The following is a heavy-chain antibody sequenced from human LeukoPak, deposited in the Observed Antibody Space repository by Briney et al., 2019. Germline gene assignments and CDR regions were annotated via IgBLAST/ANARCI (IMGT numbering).Heavy chain of an antibody. D-gene: IGHD3-22*01. J-gene: IGHJ4*02. CDR2: IYISGST. CDR3: ARDHLDGYFDY. CDR1: GGSISSSY. V-gene: IGHV4-4*07. Sequence: SETLSLTCTVSGGSISSSYYSWIRQPAGKGLEWIGRIYISGSTNYNPSLKSRVTMSVDTSKNQFSLKLSSVTAADTAVYYCARDHLDGYFDYWGQGTLVTVSS.